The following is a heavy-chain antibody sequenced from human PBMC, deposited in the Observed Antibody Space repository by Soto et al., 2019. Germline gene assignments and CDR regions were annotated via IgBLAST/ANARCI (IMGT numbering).Heavy chain of an antibody. D-gene: IGHD1-26*01. CDR3: ASTPPRVGAAHSNYYYYGMDV. Sequence: SETLSLTCAVSGGSINSNTYYWGWIRQPPGKGLEWIGSVYYSGNTYDNPSLKSRVTISVDTSKNQFSLKLTSVTAADTAVYYCASTPPRVGAAHSNYYYYGMDVWGQGTTVTVSS. CDR2: VYYSGNT. J-gene: IGHJ6*02. CDR1: GGSINSNTYY. V-gene: IGHV4-39*01.